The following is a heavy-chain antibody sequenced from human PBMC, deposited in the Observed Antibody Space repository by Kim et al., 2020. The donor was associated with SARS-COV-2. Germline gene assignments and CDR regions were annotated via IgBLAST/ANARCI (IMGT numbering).Heavy chain of an antibody. CDR3: ARDRRYYGSGIDAFDI. CDR2: IYSGGST. CDR1: GFTVSSNY. J-gene: IGHJ3*02. D-gene: IGHD3-10*01. V-gene: IGHV3-53*01. Sequence: GGSLRLYCAASGFTVSSNYMSWVRQAPGKGLEWVSVIYSGGSTYYADSVKGRFTISRDNSKNTLYLQMNSLRAKDTAVYYCARDRRYYGSGIDAFDIWGQGTMVTVSS.